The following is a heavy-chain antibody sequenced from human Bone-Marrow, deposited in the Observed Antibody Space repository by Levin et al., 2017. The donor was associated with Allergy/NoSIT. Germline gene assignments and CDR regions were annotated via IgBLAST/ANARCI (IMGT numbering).Heavy chain of an antibody. CDR2: FVPIFGTP. V-gene: IGHV1-69*13. Sequence: SVKVSCKASGGTFRTNAFSWVRLAPGQGLEWMGSFVPIFGTPHYAQSFEGKLSITANESTNTAYLELTSLASGDTAVYFCATSPIQGSVLFPAFDVWGQGTMVTVSS. CDR3: ATSPIQGSVLFPAFDV. D-gene: IGHD2-2*02. CDR1: GGTFRTNA. J-gene: IGHJ3*01.